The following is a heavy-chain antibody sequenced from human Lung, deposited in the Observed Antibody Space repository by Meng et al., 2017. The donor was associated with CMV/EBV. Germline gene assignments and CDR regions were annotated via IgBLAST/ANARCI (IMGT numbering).Heavy chain of an antibody. V-gene: IGHV3-7*01. J-gene: IGHJ4*01. CDR2: IKQDGSEK. D-gene: IGHD5-24*01. CDR3: ARDLGDGSNYYYFDF. CDR1: GFTFSIYW. Sequence: GESXKIPCAASGFTFSIYWMSWVRQAPGKGLEWVANIKQDGSEKYYVDSVEGRFIISRDNDKNSLYLQINSRRAEDAAIYYCARDLGDGSNYYYFDFWGHGTLVTVSS.